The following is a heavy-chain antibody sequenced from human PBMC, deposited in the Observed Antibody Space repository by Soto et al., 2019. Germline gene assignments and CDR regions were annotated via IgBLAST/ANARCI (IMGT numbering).Heavy chain of an antibody. CDR2: IIPIFGTT. D-gene: IGHD3-3*01. J-gene: IGHJ4*02. CDR3: ARVFPDGWVEPGVVRGYLDT. V-gene: IGHV1-69*01. CDR1: ADSFSSYG. Sequence: QVQLVQSGAEVKEPGSAVKVSCKAPADSFSSYGISWVRQAPGQGLEWMGGIIPIFGTTNYAEKFQGRVTITADESENTAYMELSSLRSEDTALYYCARVFPDGWVEPGVVRGYLDTWGRGTLVTVSS.